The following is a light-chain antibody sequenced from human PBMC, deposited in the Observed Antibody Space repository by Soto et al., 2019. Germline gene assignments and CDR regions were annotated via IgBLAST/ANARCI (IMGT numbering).Light chain of an antibody. Sequence: NFMLTQPHSVSESPGKTATISCTGSSGSIASNYVQWYQQRPGSAPTTIIYEDNQRPSGVPDRFSGSIDSSSNSASLTISGLKTEDEADYCCQSYDTTNQAVVFGGGTKLTVL. J-gene: IGLJ2*01. CDR3: QSYDTTNQAVV. CDR1: SGSIASNY. CDR2: EDN. V-gene: IGLV6-57*02.